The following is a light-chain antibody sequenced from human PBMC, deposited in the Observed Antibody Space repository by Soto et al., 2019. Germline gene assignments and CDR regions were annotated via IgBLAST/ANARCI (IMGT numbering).Light chain of an antibody. Sequence: QSVLAQPPSASGSPGQSVTITCTGTNSDVGTYNYVSWYQHHPGKAPKFLIYEVNRRPFGVPDRFSGSKSGNTASLTVSGLQAEDEADYYCSSHAGSNNLVFGGGTKVTVL. CDR3: SSHAGSNNLV. CDR1: NSDVGTYNY. CDR2: EVN. J-gene: IGLJ3*02. V-gene: IGLV2-8*01.